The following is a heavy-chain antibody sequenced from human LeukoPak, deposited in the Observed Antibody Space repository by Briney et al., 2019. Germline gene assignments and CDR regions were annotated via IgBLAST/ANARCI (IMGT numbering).Heavy chain of an antibody. D-gene: IGHD1-26*01. CDR1: GGSISSYY. CDR2: IYYSGST. CDR3: ARFLSGSYYGFDY. J-gene: IGHJ4*02. Sequence: SETLSLTCTVSGGSISSYYWSWIRQPPGKGLEWIGYIYYSGSTNYNPSLKSRVTISADTSKNQFSLKLSSVTAADTAVYYCARFLSGSYYGFDYWGQGTLVTVSS. V-gene: IGHV4-59*01.